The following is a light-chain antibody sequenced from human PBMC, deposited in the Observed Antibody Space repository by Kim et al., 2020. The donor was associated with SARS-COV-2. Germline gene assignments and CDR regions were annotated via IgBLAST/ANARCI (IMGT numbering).Light chain of an antibody. J-gene: IGKJ2*01. CDR2: GTS. V-gene: IGKV3-20*01. Sequence: SQGERATLSCRASQSVTSNYLAWYQQKPGQAPRLLIYGTSSRATGIPDRFSGSGSGTDFTLTISRLEPEDCAVYYCQQYGRSPPYTFGQGTKLEI. CDR3: QQYGRSPPYT. CDR1: QSVTSNY.